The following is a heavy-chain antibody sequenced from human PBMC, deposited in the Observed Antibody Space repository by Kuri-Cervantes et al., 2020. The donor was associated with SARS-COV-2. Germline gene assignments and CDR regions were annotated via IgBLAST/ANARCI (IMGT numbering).Heavy chain of an antibody. CDR2: ISGSGGST. CDR1: GFTFSSYA. CDR3: ARGGSSSSV. V-gene: IGHV3-23*01. Sequence: GESLKISCAASGFTFSSYAMSWVRQAPGKGLEWVSAISGSGGSTYYADSVKGRFTISRDNSKNTLYLQMNSLRDEDTAVYYCARGGSSSSVWGQGTLVTVSS. D-gene: IGHD6-6*01. J-gene: IGHJ4*02.